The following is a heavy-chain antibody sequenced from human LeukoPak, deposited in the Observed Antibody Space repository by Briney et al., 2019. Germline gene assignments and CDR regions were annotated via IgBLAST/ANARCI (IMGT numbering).Heavy chain of an antibody. CDR1: GGSISSSSYY. CDR2: IYYSGST. J-gene: IGHJ5*02. Sequence: PSETLSLTCTVSGGSISSSSYYWGWIRQPPGKGLEWIGSIYYSGSTYYNPSLKSRVTISVDTSKNQFSLKLSSVTAADTAVYYCARHLIILSSGWVQWFDPWGQGTLVTVSS. CDR3: ARHLIILSSGWVQWFDP. V-gene: IGHV4-39*01. D-gene: IGHD6-19*01.